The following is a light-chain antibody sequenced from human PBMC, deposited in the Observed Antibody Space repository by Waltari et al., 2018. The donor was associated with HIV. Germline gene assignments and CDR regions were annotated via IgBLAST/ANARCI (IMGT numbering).Light chain of an antibody. CDR2: EVN. J-gene: IGLJ2*01. CDR1: SSDVGSYNR. CDR3: SLYTGTTNVL. V-gene: IGLV2-18*01. Sequence: QSALTQPPSVSGSPGQSVSISCTGSSSDVGSYNRVSWYQQPPGTAPKLIIYEVNNRPSGVPDRFSGSQSGNTASLTISGLQVEDEADYYCSLYTGTTNVLFGGGTKLTVL.